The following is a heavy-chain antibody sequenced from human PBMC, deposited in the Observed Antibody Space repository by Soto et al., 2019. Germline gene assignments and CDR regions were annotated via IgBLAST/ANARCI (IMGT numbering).Heavy chain of an antibody. Sequence: ASVKVSCKPSGYPFTDLYIHWVRQAPGLGLEWMGWIDPRSGASRKTQRFQGRFTMTRDTSTNTVYMELSSLRSDDTAVYFCARDTYGPLDSWGQGTMVTVYS. J-gene: IGHJ4*02. V-gene: IGHV1-2*02. D-gene: IGHD2-8*01. CDR3: ARDTYGPLDS. CDR1: GYPFTDLY. CDR2: IDPRSGAS.